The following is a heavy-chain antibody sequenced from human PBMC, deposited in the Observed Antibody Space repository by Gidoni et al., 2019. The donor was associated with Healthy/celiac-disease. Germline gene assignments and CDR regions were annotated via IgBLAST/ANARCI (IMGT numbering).Heavy chain of an antibody. CDR2: FYSSGST. J-gene: IGHJ4*02. CDR3: ARGPRYSSGWSHFEY. CDR1: GDSINSFS. V-gene: IGHV4-59*01. D-gene: IGHD6-19*01. Sequence: QVQLQESGPGLVKPSGTLSLTCTVSGDSINSFSWSWIRQPPGKGLEWIAYFYSSGSTNYNPSLQSRVTISVDTSKNQFSLKLSSVTAADTAVYYCARGPRYSSGWSHFEYWGQGTLVTVSS.